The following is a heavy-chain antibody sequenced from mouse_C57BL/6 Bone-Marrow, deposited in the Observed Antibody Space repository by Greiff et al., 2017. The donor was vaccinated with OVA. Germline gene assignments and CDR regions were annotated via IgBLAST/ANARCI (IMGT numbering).Heavy chain of an antibody. CDR1: GYAFSSYW. CDR2: IYPGDGDT. D-gene: IGHD6-1*01. J-gene: IGHJ4*01. V-gene: IGHV1-80*01. Sequence: VQLQQSGAELVKPGASVKISCKASGYAFSSYWMNWVKQRPGKGLEWIGQIYPGDGDTNYNGKFKGKATLTADKSSSTAYMQLSSLTSEDSAVYFCASPSLFYAMDYWGQGTSVTVSS. CDR3: ASPSLFYAMDY.